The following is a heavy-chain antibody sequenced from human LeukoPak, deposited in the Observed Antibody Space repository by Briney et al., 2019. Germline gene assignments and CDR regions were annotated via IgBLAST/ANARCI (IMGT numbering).Heavy chain of an antibody. D-gene: IGHD3-22*01. CDR2: ISAYNGNT. CDR1: GYTFTSYG. J-gene: IGHJ3*02. CDR3: AREPLVLEDGTGYLPRGPFDI. Sequence: ASVKVSCKASGYTFTSYGISWVRQAPGQGLEWMGWISAYNGNTNYAQRLQGRVTMTTDTSTSIAYMELRSLRSDDTAVYYCAREPLVLEDGTGYLPRGPFDIWGQGTMVTVSS. V-gene: IGHV1-18*01.